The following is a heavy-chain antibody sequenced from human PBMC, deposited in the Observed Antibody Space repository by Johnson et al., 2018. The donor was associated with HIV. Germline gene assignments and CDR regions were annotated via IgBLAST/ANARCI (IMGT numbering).Heavy chain of an antibody. CDR3: TTQQRADAFDI. CDR1: GFTFSDAW. Sequence: VQLVESGGDLVKPGGSLRLSCAASGFTFSDAWMNWVRQAPGKGLEWVGRLKSKSDGGTIDYAAPVKGRFTISRDGSKNTLYLQMNSLKTEDTAVYYCTTQQRADAFDIWGQGTMVTVSS. D-gene: IGHD6-13*01. J-gene: IGHJ3*02. CDR2: LKSKSDGGTI. V-gene: IGHV3-15*01.